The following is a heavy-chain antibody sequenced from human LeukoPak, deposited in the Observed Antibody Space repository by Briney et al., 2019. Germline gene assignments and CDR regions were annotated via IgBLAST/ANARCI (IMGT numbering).Heavy chain of an antibody. CDR1: GFTFSSYA. CDR2: ISGSGGST. CDR3: ARDHRESGELRAFDY. Sequence: GGSLRLSCAASGFTFSSYAMSWVRQAPGKGLEWVSAISGSGGSTYYADSVKGRFTISRDNSKNTLYLQMNSLRAEDTAVYYCARDHRESGELRAFDYWGQGTLVTVSS. J-gene: IGHJ4*02. D-gene: IGHD3-10*01. V-gene: IGHV3-23*01.